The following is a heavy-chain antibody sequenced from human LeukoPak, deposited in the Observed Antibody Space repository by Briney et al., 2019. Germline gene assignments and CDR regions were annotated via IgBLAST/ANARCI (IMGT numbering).Heavy chain of an antibody. CDR2: IYHSGST. CDR3: ASWTTAGLYYFDN. Sequence: SETLSLTCTVSGYSISSGYYWAWIRQPPGKGLDWIGSIYHSGSTYYNPSLKSRVTISVDTSKNQFSLKLSSVTAADTAVYYCASWTTAGLYYFDNWGQGTLVTVSS. J-gene: IGHJ4*02. D-gene: IGHD6-13*01. CDR1: GYSISSGYY. V-gene: IGHV4-38-2*02.